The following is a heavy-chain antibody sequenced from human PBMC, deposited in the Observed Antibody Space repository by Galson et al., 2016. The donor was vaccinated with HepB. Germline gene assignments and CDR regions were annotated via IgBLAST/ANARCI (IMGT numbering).Heavy chain of an antibody. D-gene: IGHD3-16*01. Sequence: SLRLSCAASGFTFSNNWMGWVRQGPGKGLEWVANTRQDGGENYYLDSVKGRFTISRDNAKNSLYLEMNSLRAEDTAVYYCARDREGDLAFDIWGQGTLVTVSS. CDR2: TRQDGGEN. CDR1: GFTFSNNW. V-gene: IGHV3-7*01. J-gene: IGHJ3*02. CDR3: ARDREGDLAFDI.